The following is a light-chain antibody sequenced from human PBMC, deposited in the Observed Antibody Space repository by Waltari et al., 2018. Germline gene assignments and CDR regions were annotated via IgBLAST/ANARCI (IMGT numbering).Light chain of an antibody. J-gene: IGKJ5*01. CDR3: QQYYSSIT. CDR1: QSLFYSSNNKNY. CDR2: WAS. Sequence: DIVLTQSPDSLSVSLGARAPINCKSSQSLFYSSNNKNYLGWFQQKPGHPPKLLLYWASTRASGVPDRFSGSGSGTDFTLTISSLQADDVAVYYCQQYYSSITFGQGTRLEIK. V-gene: IGKV4-1*01.